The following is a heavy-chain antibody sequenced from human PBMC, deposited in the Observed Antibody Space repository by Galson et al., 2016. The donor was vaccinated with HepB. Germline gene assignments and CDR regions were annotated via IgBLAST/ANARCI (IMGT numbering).Heavy chain of an antibody. CDR2: IFYGGSS. Sequence: ETLSLTCTVSGGSISNNYWTWVRQPPGKGLEFIGYIFYGGSSNYNPSLKSRVTMSVDTSKNQFSLRLSSVTAADTAVYYCARRHYINYYYYGIDVWGQGTTVTVAS. CDR1: GGSISNNY. D-gene: IGHD2-15*01. V-gene: IGHV4-59*01. CDR3: ARRHYINYYYYGIDV. J-gene: IGHJ6*02.